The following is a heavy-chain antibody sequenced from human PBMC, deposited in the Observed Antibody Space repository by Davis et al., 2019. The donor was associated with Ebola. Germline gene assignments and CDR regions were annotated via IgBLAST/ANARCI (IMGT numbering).Heavy chain of an antibody. CDR3: ARDLGYCRGGSCYSSWFDP. CDR2: INPSVGST. D-gene: IGHD2-15*01. CDR1: GYTFTSYY. J-gene: IGHJ5*02. Sequence: ASVKVSCKASGYTFTSYYMHWVRQAPGQGLEWMGIINPSVGSTSYAQKFQGRVTMTRATSTSTVYMELGSLRSEDTSVYYCARDLGYCRGGSCYSSWFDPWGQGTLVTVSS. V-gene: IGHV1-46*01.